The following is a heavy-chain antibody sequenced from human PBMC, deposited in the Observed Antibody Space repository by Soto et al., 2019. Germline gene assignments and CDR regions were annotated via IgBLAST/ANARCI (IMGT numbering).Heavy chain of an antibody. CDR3: AMGELIAALPLDYYGMYV. CDR1: GGTFSSYA. CDR2: IIPIFGTA. D-gene: IGHD6-6*01. Sequence: QVQLVQSGAEVKKPGSSVKVSCKASGGTFSSYAISWVRQAPGQGLEWMGGIIPIFGTANYAQKFQGRVTITADESTSTAYMELSSLSSEDTAVYYCAMGELIAALPLDYYGMYVWGQGTTVTVSS. V-gene: IGHV1-69*01. J-gene: IGHJ6*02.